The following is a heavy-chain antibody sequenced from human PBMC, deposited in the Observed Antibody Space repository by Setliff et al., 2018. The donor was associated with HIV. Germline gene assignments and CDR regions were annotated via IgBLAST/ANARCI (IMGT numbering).Heavy chain of an antibody. J-gene: IGHJ6*03. CDR2: IYSSGSP. D-gene: IGHD6-13*01. V-gene: IGHV4-39*01. CDR1: GGTFSNYY. CDR3: ARHRDPPGSSSWIYYYYYMDL. Sequence: PSETLSLTCAVYGGTFSNYYWTWIRQPPGKRLEWLGSIYSSGSPSYNPSLSSRLTISVDTSKNHVSLRLSSVTAADTGVYYCARHRDPPGSSSWIYYYYYMDLWGEGTTVTVSS.